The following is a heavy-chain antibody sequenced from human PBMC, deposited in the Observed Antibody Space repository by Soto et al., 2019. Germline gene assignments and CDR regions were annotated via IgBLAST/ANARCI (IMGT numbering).Heavy chain of an antibody. Sequence: SQTLCLTCTVSDGSISSYYWSWIRQPPGKGLEWIGYIYYSGSTNYNPSLKSRVTISVDTSKNQFSLRLSSVTAADTAVYHCARDKSKGSGSYYKQYNWFDPWGQGTLVTSPQ. D-gene: IGHD3-10*01. CDR3: ARDKSKGSGSYYKQYNWFDP. CDR2: IYYSGST. CDR1: DGSISSYY. J-gene: IGHJ5*02. V-gene: IGHV4-59*01.